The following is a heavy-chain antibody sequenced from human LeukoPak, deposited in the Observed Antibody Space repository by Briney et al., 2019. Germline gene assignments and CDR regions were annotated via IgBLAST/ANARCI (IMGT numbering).Heavy chain of an antibody. V-gene: IGHV3-21*01. Sequence: GGSLRLSCAASGFTFSSYSMNWVRQAPGKGLEWVSSNSSSSSYIYYADSVKGRFTISRDNAKNSLYLQMNSLRAEDTAVYYCARALYDSSGYSTTLIDYWGQGTLVTVSS. D-gene: IGHD3-22*01. CDR3: ARALYDSSGYSTTLIDY. CDR2: NSSSSSYI. CDR1: GFTFSSYS. J-gene: IGHJ4*02.